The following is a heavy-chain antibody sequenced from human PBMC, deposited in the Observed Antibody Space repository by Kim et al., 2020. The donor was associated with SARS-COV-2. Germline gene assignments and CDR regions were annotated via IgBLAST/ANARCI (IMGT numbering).Heavy chain of an antibody. D-gene: IGHD3-10*01. CDR3: ARPNYYGSGSYSNTINWFDR. CDR2: ISYNGTEN. J-gene: IGHJ5*02. Sequence: GGSLRLSCAASGFIFSNFAMHWVRQAPGKGLEWVAVISYNGTENHYADSVKGRFTISRDNSKKTLFLQMNSLRPEDTAVYYCARPNYYGSGSYSNTINWFDRWGEGGLVTVSA. V-gene: IGHV3-30*04. CDR1: GFIFSNFA.